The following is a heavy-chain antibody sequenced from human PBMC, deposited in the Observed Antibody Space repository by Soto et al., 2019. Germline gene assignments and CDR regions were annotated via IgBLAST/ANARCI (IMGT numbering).Heavy chain of an antibody. V-gene: IGHV3-20*04. CDR1: GFTFDDYG. D-gene: IGHD3-22*01. J-gene: IGHJ4*02. Sequence: GGSLRLSCAASGFTFDDYGMSWVRQAPGKGLEWVSGINWNGGSTGYADSVKGRFTISRDNAKNSLYLQMNSLRAEDTALYYCAREQSSGYYMAFDYWGQGTLVTVSS. CDR2: INWNGGST. CDR3: AREQSSGYYMAFDY.